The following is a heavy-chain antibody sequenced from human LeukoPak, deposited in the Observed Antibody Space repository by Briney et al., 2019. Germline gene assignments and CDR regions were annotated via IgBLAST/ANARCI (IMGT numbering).Heavy chain of an antibody. V-gene: IGHV3-53*01. Sequence: GGSLRLSCAASGFTVSSNYMSWVRQAPGKGLEWVSIIYSGGSTFYADSVKGRFTIFRDNSKNTLYLQMNSLRAEDTAVYYRARAPSDFWGQGTLVTVSS. CDR2: IYSGGST. CDR1: GFTVSSNY. CDR3: ARAPSDF. J-gene: IGHJ4*02.